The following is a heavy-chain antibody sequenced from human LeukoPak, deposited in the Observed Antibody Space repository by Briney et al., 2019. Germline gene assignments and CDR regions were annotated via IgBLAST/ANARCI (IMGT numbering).Heavy chain of an antibody. J-gene: IGHJ4*02. Sequence: SEPLSLTCTVSGGSLSSYYWSWIPQPPGKGLEWIGYIYYSGSTNYNPSLKSRVTISVNTSKNQFSLKLRSVTAADTAVYYCARVTGYVIEDNFDYWGQGTLVTVSS. V-gene: IGHV4-59*01. CDR1: GGSLSSYY. CDR3: ARVTGYVIEDNFDY. D-gene: IGHD2-15*01. CDR2: IYYSGST.